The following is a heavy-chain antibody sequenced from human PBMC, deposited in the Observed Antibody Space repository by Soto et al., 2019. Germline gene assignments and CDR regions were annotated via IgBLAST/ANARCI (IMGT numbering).Heavy chain of an antibody. V-gene: IGHV3-11*01. Sequence: LRLSFAASGFTFSDYYMSWIRQASGKGLEWVSYISSSGSTIYYADSVKGRFTISRDNAKNSLYLQMNSLRAEDTAVYYCARGTPRDAFDIWGQGTMVTVSS. CDR2: ISSSGSTI. CDR3: ARGTPRDAFDI. J-gene: IGHJ3*02. CDR1: GFTFSDYY. D-gene: IGHD2-2*01.